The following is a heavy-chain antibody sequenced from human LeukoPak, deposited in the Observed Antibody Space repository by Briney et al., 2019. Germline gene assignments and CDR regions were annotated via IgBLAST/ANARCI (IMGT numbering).Heavy chain of an antibody. J-gene: IGHJ4*02. CDR1: GYPFTSYY. CDR3: ARDLGRDGYNFHLEY. V-gene: IGHV1-2*04. Sequence: ASVKVSCKASGYPFTSYYMHWVRQAPGQGLEWMGWINPNSGGTNYAQKFQGWATMTRDTSISAAYMELSRLRSDDTAVYYCARDLGRDGYNFHLEYWGQGTLVTVSS. CDR2: INPNSGGT. D-gene: IGHD5-24*01.